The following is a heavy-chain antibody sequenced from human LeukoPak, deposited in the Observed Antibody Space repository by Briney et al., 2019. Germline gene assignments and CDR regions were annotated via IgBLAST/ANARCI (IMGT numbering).Heavy chain of an antibody. CDR2: VGISGNT. J-gene: IGHJ4*02. D-gene: IGHD6-19*01. V-gene: IGHV3-13*01. Sequence: GGSLRLSCAASGFTFRSYDMHWVRQVTGKGLEWVSAVGISGNTYYAGSVKGRFTISRENAKNSLYLQMNSLTAGDTAVYYCVRGGIQVSGIDEIDYWGQGTLVTVSS. CDR1: GFTFRSYD. CDR3: VRGGIQVSGIDEIDY.